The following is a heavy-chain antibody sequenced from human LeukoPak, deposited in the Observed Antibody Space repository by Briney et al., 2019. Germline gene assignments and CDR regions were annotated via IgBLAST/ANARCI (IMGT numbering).Heavy chain of an antibody. CDR1: GFTFSTYS. D-gene: IGHD4-17*01. CDR3: ARLHYGDYGYYDY. V-gene: IGHV3-21*01. Sequence: GGSLRLSCAASGFTFSTYSMNCVRQAPGKGLEWVSSISSGSGYINYADSVKGRFTISRDNAKNSLYLQMDSLRAEDAALYFCARLHYGDYGYYDYWGQGTLVTVSS. CDR2: ISSGSGYI. J-gene: IGHJ4*02.